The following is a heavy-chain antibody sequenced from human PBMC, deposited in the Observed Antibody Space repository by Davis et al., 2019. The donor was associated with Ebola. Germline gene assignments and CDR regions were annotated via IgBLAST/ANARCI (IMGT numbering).Heavy chain of an antibody. CDR3: ARAVFHEVLDY. CDR1: GDSLSSYY. D-gene: IGHD3-3*01. J-gene: IGHJ4*02. V-gene: IGHV4-59*01. Sequence: PSETLSLTCTVSGDSLSSYYRNWFRQPPGRGLEWNGYVYHRGIFYSGSTNYNPSLKIRVAISVDTSNNQFSLMLTSVIAADTAVYYCARAVFHEVLDYWGQGTPVTVSS. CDR2: VYHRGIFYSGST.